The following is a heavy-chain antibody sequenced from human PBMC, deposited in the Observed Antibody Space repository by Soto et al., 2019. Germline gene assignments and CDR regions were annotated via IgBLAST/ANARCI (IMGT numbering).Heavy chain of an antibody. CDR3: ARGKTVAAAGPFDY. Sequence: SETLSLTCTVAGDSITSNSCFWAWIRQPPGKGLEWIGSIYYSGTTYYNPPLKSRVTISVDTSKNQFSLKLSSVTAADTAVYYCARGKTVAAAGPFDYWGQGTLVTVSS. J-gene: IGHJ4*02. CDR1: GDSITSNSCF. D-gene: IGHD6-13*01. V-gene: IGHV4-39*07. CDR2: IYYSGTT.